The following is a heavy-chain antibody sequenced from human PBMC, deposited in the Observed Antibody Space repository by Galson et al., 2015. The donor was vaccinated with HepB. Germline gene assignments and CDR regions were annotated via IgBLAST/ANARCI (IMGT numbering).Heavy chain of an antibody. Sequence: SVKVSCKASGGTFSTYAISWVRQAPGQGLEWMGGIIPIYGTANYAQKFQDRVTITADESTTTAYMELSSLRSEDTAVYYCAREGRELLGIDYWGQGTLVTVSS. CDR2: IIPIYGTA. CDR1: GGTFSTYA. V-gene: IGHV1-69*13. J-gene: IGHJ4*02. D-gene: IGHD2-8*02. CDR3: AREGRELLGIDY.